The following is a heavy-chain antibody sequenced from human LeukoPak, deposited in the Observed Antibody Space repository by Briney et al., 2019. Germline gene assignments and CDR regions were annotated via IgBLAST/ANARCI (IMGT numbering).Heavy chain of an antibody. CDR1: GGSISSGTYS. D-gene: IGHD4-17*01. J-gene: IGHJ4*02. CDR3: ARAYGDYVDY. Sequence: PSETLSLTCAVSGGSISSGTYSWSWIRQPPGKGLEWIGYIYHSGSTYYNPSLKSRVTISVDRSKNQFSLKLSSVTAADTAVYYCARAYGDYVDYWGQGTLVTVSS. V-gene: IGHV4-30-2*01. CDR2: IYHSGST.